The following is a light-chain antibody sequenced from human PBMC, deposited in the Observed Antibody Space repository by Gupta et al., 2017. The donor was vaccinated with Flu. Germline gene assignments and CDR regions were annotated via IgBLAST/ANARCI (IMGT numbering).Light chain of an antibody. CDR1: QSLVYKDGITY. CDR2: EVS. V-gene: IGKV2-30*01. J-gene: IGKJ2*02. CDR3: MRSTHPWT. Sequence: DVVLTQSPLTLPVTLGQPASLSGRSSQSLVYKDGITYLNWFQQRPGQSPRRLIDEVSNRDSGVPDRCSGSGSGTVFTLKISVVDAEDVGVYYCMRSTHPWTFGQGTKLEI.